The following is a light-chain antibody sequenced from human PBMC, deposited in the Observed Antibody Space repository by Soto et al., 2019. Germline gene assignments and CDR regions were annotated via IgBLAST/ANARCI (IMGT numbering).Light chain of an antibody. V-gene: IGLV1-44*01. CDR2: SNN. CDR1: SSNIGSNT. J-gene: IGLJ7*01. Sequence: VLTQPPSASGTPGQRVTISCSGSSSNIGSNTVNWYQQLPGTAPKLLIYSNNQRPSGFPDRFSGSKSGTSASLAISGLQSEDEADYYCAAWDDSLNGAVFGGGTQLTVL. CDR3: AAWDDSLNGAV.